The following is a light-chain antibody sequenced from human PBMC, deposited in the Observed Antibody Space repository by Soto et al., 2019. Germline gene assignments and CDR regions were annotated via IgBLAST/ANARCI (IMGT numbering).Light chain of an antibody. J-gene: IGKJ2*01. Sequence: ELVLTQSPGTLSLSPGDRATLSCRASQSVSTSSLAWYQQKPGQAPRLLIYGTSSRATGIPDRFSGGGSGTDFTLTINRLVPEDFAVYYFQQYGRSPNTFGQGTKVEIE. CDR2: GTS. CDR1: QSVSTSS. CDR3: QQYGRSPNT. V-gene: IGKV3-20*01.